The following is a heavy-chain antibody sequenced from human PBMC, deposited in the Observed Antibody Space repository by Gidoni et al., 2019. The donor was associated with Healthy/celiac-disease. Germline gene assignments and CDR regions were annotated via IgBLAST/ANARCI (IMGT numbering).Heavy chain of an antibody. D-gene: IGHD3-22*01. CDR1: GYTLTALS. V-gene: IGHV1-24*01. CDR2: FDPEGGET. CDR3: ATWGRFDSSGYTLAWFDP. J-gene: IGHJ5*02. Sequence: QVQLVQSGAEVKKPGASVTVSCKVSGYTLTALSMNWVRQAPGNVLEWMGGFDPEGGETIYAQKFQGRVTMTEDTSTDTAYMELSSLRSEDTAVYYCATWGRFDSSGYTLAWFDPWGQGTLVTVSS.